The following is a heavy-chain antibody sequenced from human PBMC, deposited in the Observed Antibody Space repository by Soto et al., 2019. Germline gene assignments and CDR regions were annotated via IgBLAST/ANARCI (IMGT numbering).Heavy chain of an antibody. CDR1: GYTFTRYY. CDR2: INPSGGST. J-gene: IGHJ5*02. Sequence: ASVKFSCKASGYTFTRYYMHWVRHAPLQVIDLMEIINPSGGSTSYAQKFQGRVTMTRDTSTSTVYMELSSLRSEDTAVYYCASSVDCTNGVCYDEQEYNWFDPWGQGTLVTVSS. CDR3: ASSVDCTNGVCYDEQEYNWFDP. D-gene: IGHD2-8*01. V-gene: IGHV1-46*01.